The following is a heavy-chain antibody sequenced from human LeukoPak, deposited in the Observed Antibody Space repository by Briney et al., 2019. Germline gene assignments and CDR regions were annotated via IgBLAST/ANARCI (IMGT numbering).Heavy chain of an antibody. CDR3: AKRSCSGGSCNFDY. V-gene: IGHV3-23*01. CDR2: ISDSGAAT. J-gene: IGHJ4*02. CDR1: GFTFRSYA. Sequence: PGGSLRLSCAASGFTFRSYAMSWVRQAPGKGLEWVSAISDSGAATNYADSVKGRLTISRDNSKNTLYLQMNSLRAEDTALYYCAKRSCSGGSCNFDYWGQGTLVTVSS. D-gene: IGHD2-15*01.